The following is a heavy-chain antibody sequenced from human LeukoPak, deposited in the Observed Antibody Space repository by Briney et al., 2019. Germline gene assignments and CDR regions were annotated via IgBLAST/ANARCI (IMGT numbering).Heavy chain of an antibody. D-gene: IGHD6-13*01. CDR3: ARGTIAAPGTDY. Sequence: PGGSLRLSCAASGFTFSSYAMHWVRQAPGKGLEWVANLKQDGSEKHFADSVKGRFTISRDNAENSLYLQMNSLRAEDTAMYYCARGTIAAPGTDYWGQGTLVTVSS. CDR1: GFTFSSYA. V-gene: IGHV3-7*01. J-gene: IGHJ4*02. CDR2: LKQDGSEK.